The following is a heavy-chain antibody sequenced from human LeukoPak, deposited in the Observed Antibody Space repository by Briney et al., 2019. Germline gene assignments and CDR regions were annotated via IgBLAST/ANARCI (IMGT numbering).Heavy chain of an antibody. Sequence: SVKVSCKASGGTFSSYAISWVRQAPGQGLEWMGGIIPTFGTANYAQKFQGRVTITADESTSTAYMELSSLRSEDTAVYYCARDRGGNSGGLDIWGQGTMVTVSS. D-gene: IGHD4-23*01. V-gene: IGHV1-69*13. CDR1: GGTFSSYA. CDR3: ARDRGGNSGGLDI. CDR2: IIPTFGTA. J-gene: IGHJ3*02.